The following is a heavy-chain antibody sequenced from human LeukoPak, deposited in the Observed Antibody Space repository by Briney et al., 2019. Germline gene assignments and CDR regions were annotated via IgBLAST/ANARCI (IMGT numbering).Heavy chain of an antibody. CDR1: GFTFSNYA. J-gene: IGHJ1*01. D-gene: IGHD2-21*02. Sequence: HPGGSLRLSCAVSGFTFSNYAMSWVRQAPGKGLEWVSGISGSGDNTYYADSVKGRFTISRDNSKNTLYLQMNSLRAEDTAVYYCAKDSAVSTATVSDARGDCPFQHWGQGTLVTVSS. CDR2: ISGSGDNT. V-gene: IGHV3-23*01. CDR3: AKDSAVSTATVSDARGDCPFQH.